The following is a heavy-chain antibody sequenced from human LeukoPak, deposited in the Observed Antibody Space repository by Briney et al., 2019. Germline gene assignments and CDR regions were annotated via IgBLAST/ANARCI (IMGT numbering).Heavy chain of an antibody. CDR1: EFTFKNSD. CDR3: ASEYSSSSGRAFDI. J-gene: IGHJ3*02. D-gene: IGHD6-6*01. CDR2: ISGSGDNT. Sequence: GGSLRLSCAASEFTFKNSDMNWVRQAPGKGLEWVSVISGSGDNTFYADSVKGRFTISRDNSKNTLFLQMSSLRVEDTAVYYCASEYSSSSGRAFDIWGQGTMVTVSS. V-gene: IGHV3-23*01.